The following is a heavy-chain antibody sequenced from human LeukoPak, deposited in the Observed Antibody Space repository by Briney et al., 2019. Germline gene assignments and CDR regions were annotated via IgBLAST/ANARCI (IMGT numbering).Heavy chain of an antibody. CDR1: RFNLTSYA. J-gene: IGHJ6*03. CDR2: ISGSGGIT. CDR3: AADYYYYMDV. Sequence: PGGSLRLSCAASRFNLTSYAMSWVRQAPGKGLEWVSTISGSGGITFYADSVKGRFTISRDNSKNTLYLQMNSLRAEDTAVYYCAADYYYYMDVWGKGTTVTVSS. V-gene: IGHV3-23*01.